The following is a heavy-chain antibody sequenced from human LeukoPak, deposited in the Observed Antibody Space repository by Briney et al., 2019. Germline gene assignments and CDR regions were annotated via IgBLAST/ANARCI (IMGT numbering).Heavy chain of an antibody. Sequence: AGGSLRLSCAASGFTFSNYDMRWVRQAPGKGLEWVAVIWYDGSNKYYADSVKGRFTISRDNSKNTLYLQMNSLRAEDTAVYYCARDDYGGKLDIWGQGTVVTVSS. CDR2: IWYDGSNK. CDR1: GFTFSNYD. V-gene: IGHV3-33*01. CDR3: ARDDYGGKLDI. D-gene: IGHD4-23*01. J-gene: IGHJ3*02.